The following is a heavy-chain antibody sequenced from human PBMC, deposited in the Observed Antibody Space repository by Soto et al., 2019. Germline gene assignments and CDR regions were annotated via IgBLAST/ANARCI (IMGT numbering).Heavy chain of an antibody. Sequence: QVQLVESGGGVVQPGRSLRLSCAASGFTFSSYGMHWVRQAPGKGLEWVAVIWYDGSNKYYADSVKGRFTISRDNSKNTLYLQMNSLRAEAPAVYYCARPRAGEPYYYGMDVWGQGPTVTVSS. J-gene: IGHJ6*02. CDR3: ARPRAGEPYYYGMDV. V-gene: IGHV3-33*01. CDR1: GFTFSSYG. CDR2: IWYDGSNK. D-gene: IGHD2-21*01.